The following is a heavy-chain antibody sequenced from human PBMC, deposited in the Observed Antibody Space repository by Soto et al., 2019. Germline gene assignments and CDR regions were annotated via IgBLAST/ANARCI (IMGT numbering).Heavy chain of an antibody. Sequence: SETLSLTCTVSGGSISSSSYYWGWIRQPPGKGLEWIGSIYYSGSTYYNPSLKSRVTISVDTSKNQFSLKLSSVTAADTAVYYCARSADDYIWGSYRYINWFDPWGQGTLVTVSS. CDR2: IYYSGST. D-gene: IGHD3-16*02. CDR1: GGSISSSSYY. V-gene: IGHV4-39*01. J-gene: IGHJ5*02. CDR3: ARSADDYIWGSYRYINWFDP.